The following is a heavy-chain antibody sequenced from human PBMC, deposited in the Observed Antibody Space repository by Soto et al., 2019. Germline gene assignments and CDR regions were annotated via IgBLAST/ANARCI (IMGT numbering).Heavy chain of an antibody. CDR3: ARGNGDYVYYYGMDV. J-gene: IGHJ6*02. Sequence: SVKVSCKASEGTFSSYTISWVRQAPGQGLEWMGRIIPILGIANYAQKFQGRVTITADKSTSTAYMELSSLRSEDTAVYYCARGNGDYVYYYGMDVWGQGTTVTVSS. CDR1: EGTFSSYT. D-gene: IGHD4-17*01. CDR2: IIPILGIA. V-gene: IGHV1-69*02.